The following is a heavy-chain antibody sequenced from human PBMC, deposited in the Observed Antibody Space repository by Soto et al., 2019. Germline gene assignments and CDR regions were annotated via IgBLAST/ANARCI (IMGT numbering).Heavy chain of an antibody. Sequence: SETLALTCAAYGGCFSGYYWSWIRQPPGKGLEWIGEINHSGSTNYNPSLKSRVTISVDTSKNQFSLKLSSVTAADTAVYYCARVGCGGDCYSYYYYYYMDVWGKGTTVTVSS. CDR2: INHSGST. V-gene: IGHV4-34*01. J-gene: IGHJ6*03. CDR1: GGCFSGYY. D-gene: IGHD2-21*01. CDR3: ARVGCGGDCYSYYYYYYMDV.